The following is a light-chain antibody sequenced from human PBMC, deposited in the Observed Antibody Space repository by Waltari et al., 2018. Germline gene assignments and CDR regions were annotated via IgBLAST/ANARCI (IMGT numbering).Light chain of an antibody. V-gene: IGLV3-1*01. CDR3: QTWTSSGVV. CDR2: EDS. Sequence: SFELTQAPSVSVSPGQTASVTCSGDKLGDKYVCWYQQKPGHSPVLLIYEDSERPSGIPGRFSGSNSANTATLTISATQAMDEADYYCQTWTSSGVVFGGGTKLTVL. J-gene: IGLJ2*01. CDR1: KLGDKY.